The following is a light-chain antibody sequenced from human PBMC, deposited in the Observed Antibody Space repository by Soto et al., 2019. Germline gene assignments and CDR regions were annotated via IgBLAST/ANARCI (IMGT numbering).Light chain of an antibody. V-gene: IGKV1-39*01. Sequence: DIQMTQSPSSLSASVGDRVTITCRASQSINSYLCWYQQKPGKAPRLLIYAASTLQSGVPSRFSGSGSGTDFTLTISSLRPEDFATYYCQESYNAPHFTFGPGTKVEI. CDR2: AAS. CDR1: QSINSY. CDR3: QESYNAPHFT. J-gene: IGKJ3*01.